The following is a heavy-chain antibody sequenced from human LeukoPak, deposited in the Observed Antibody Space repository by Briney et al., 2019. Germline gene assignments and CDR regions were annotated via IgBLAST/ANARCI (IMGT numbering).Heavy chain of an antibody. Sequence: SETLSLTCGVYGGSFSGYYWSWIRQPPGKGLEWIGEINPRGSTNYNPSLKSRVTLSADTSKNQFSLTLNSVTAADTAVYYCARTRLGYYFDYWGQGTLVTVSS. CDR1: GGSFSGYY. CDR2: INPRGST. V-gene: IGHV4-34*01. CDR3: ARTRLGYYFDY. D-gene: IGHD6-13*01. J-gene: IGHJ4*02.